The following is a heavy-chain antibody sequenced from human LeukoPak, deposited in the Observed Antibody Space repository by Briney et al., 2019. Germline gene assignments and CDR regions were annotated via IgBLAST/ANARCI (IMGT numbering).Heavy chain of an antibody. CDR2: INPNSGGT. CDR3: ARPYYYDSSGYSTTFDY. Sequence: ASVKVSCKASGYTFTGYYMHWVRQAPGQGLEWMGWINPNSGGTNYAQKFQGRVTMTRDTSISTAYMELSRLRSDDTAVYYCARPYYYDSSGYSTTFDYWGQGTLVTVSS. V-gene: IGHV1-2*02. J-gene: IGHJ4*02. CDR1: GYTFTGYY. D-gene: IGHD3-22*01.